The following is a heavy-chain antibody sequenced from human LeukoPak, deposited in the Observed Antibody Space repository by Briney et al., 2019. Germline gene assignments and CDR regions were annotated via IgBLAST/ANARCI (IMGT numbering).Heavy chain of an antibody. CDR2: ISYDGSNK. Sequence: GGSLRLSCAASGXTFSSYGMHWVRQAPGKGQEWVAVISYDGSNKYYADSVKGRFTISRDNSKNTLYLQMNSLRAEDTAVYYCAKDGIFGVVLDYFDYWGQGTLVTVSS. J-gene: IGHJ4*02. CDR3: AKDGIFGVVLDYFDY. D-gene: IGHD3-3*02. CDR1: GXTFSSYG. V-gene: IGHV3-30*18.